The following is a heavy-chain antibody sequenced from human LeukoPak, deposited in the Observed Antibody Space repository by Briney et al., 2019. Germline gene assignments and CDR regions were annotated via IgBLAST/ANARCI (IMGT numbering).Heavy chain of an antibody. CDR2: INSDGSST. V-gene: IGHV3-74*01. Sequence: GSLRLSCAASGFTVSSNYMSWVRQAPGKGLVWVSRINSDGSSTSYADSVKGRFTISRDNAKNTLYLQMNSLRAEDTAVYYCARWGLVAAAGTDYWGQGTLVTVSS. J-gene: IGHJ4*02. CDR3: ARWGLVAAAGTDY. CDR1: GFTVSSNY. D-gene: IGHD6-13*01.